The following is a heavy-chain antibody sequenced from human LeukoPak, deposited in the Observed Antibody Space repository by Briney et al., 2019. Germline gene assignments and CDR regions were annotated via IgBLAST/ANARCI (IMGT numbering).Heavy chain of an antibody. CDR1: GGSISSGGYY. J-gene: IGHJ5*02. D-gene: IGHD2-15*01. CDR2: IYYSGGT. Sequence: SETLSLTCTVSGGSISSGGYYWSWIRQHPGKGLEWIVYIYYSGGTYYNPSLKSRVTISVDTSKNQFSLKLSSVTAADTAVYYCARGTVVVVAATIYNWFDPWGQGTLVTVSS. V-gene: IGHV4-31*03. CDR3: ARGTVVVVAATIYNWFDP.